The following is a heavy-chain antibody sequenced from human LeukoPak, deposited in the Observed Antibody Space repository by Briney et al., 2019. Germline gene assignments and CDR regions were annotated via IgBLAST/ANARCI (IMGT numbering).Heavy chain of an antibody. J-gene: IGHJ4*02. CDR1: GFTFSSYE. CDR3: ARRPGGNSDPLDY. D-gene: IGHD4-23*01. Sequence: QPGGSLRLSCTTSGFTFSSYEMNWVRQAPGKGLEWISYITSVGGTKYYADSVRGRFTISRDNAKNSLYLQMDSLSAEDTAVYYCARRPGGNSDPLDYWGQGTLVTVSS. V-gene: IGHV3-48*03. CDR2: ITSVGGTK.